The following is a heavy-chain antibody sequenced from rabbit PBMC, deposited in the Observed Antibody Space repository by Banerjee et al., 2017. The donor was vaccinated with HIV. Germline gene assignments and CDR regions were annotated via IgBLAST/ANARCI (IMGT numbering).Heavy chain of an antibody. CDR1: GIDFSSYYY. Sequence: QQQLEESGGGLVKPGGTLTLTCKASGIDFSSYYYMCWVRQAPGKGLELIACIYAGSSGSTSYASWAKGRFTISKTSSTTVTLQMTSLTAADTATYFCARTNSSYYYAMDLWGQGTLVTVS. J-gene: IGHJ6*01. CDR2: IYAGSSGST. V-gene: IGHV1S45*01. D-gene: IGHD1-1*01. CDR3: ARTNSSYYYAMDL.